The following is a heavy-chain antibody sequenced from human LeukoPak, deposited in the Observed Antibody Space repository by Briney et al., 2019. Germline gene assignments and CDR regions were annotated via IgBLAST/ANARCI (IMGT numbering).Heavy chain of an antibody. CDR2: IIPIFGTA. J-gene: IGHJ2*01. CDR3: SKGLGLSYWYLDL. D-gene: IGHD1-26*01. Sequence: ASVRVSCKTSGDTFSTYAITWVRQAPGQGLEWMGGIIPIFGTANYAQKFQGRVTITADESTSTAYMELSSLRSEDTAVYYCSKGLGLSYWYLDLWGRGTLVTVSS. CDR1: GDTFSTYA. V-gene: IGHV1-69*01.